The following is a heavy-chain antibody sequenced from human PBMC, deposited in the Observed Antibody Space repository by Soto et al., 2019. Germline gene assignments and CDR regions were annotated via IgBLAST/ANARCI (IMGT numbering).Heavy chain of an antibody. CDR3: ASQKWLYDAFDI. J-gene: IGHJ3*02. V-gene: IGHV4-61*01. Sequence: QVQLQESGPGLVKPSETLSLTCTVSGGSVSSGSYYWSWIRQPPGKGLEWIGYIYYSGSTNYNPSLKSRVTISVDTSKNQFSLKLSSVTAADTAVYYCASQKWLYDAFDIWGQGTMVTVSS. CDR1: GGSVSSGSYY. CDR2: IYYSGST. D-gene: IGHD6-19*01.